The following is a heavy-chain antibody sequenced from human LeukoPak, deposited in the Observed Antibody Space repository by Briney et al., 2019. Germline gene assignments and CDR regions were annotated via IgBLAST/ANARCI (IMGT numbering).Heavy chain of an antibody. CDR1: GYTFTSYY. D-gene: IGHD3-9*01. V-gene: IGHV1-69*05. CDR2: IIPIFGTA. CDR3: ALGAFDWLSHVEPYDAFDI. J-gene: IGHJ3*02. Sequence: ASVKVSCKASGYTFTSYYMHWVRQAPGQGLEWMGGIIPIFGTANYAQKFQGRVTITTDESTSTAYMELSSLRSEDTAVYYCALGAFDWLSHVEPYDAFDIWGQGTMVTVSS.